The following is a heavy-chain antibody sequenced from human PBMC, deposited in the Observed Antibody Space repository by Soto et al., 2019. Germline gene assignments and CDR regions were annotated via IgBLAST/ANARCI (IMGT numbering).Heavy chain of an antibody. J-gene: IGHJ5*02. CDR3: ARVPDR. CDR1: EGSIRSSAVY. V-gene: IGHV4-30-2*01. Sequence: SQILRLSYTVAEGSIRSSAVYWSWIRQPPGKGLEWIAYIYHNGSTYYNPSLKSRVTISVDRSKNQFSLKLSSVTAADTAVYYCARVPDRWGQGTLVTVSS. D-gene: IGHD2-2*01. CDR2: IYHNGST.